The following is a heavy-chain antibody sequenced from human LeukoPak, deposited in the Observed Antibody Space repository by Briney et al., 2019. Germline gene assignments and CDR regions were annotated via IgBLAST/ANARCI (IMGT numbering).Heavy chain of an antibody. V-gene: IGHV3-74*01. CDR1: RFTFSNYW. J-gene: IGHJ3*02. CDR3: ARGGSPPEALGDTFDI. Sequence: PGGSLRLSCAASRFTFSNYWMHWVRKGPGKGLVWVSPISGDGRITRNADSVKGRFFISRDNAKNTLYLQMNSLRAEDTAVYYCARGGSPPEALGDTFDIWGQETMVTVSS. CDR2: ISGDGRIT. D-gene: IGHD1-26*01.